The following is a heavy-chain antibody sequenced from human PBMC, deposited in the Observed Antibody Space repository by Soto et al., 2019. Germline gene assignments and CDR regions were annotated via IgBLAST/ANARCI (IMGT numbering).Heavy chain of an antibody. D-gene: IGHD6-13*01. Sequence: QVPLVQSGAEVKKPGASVKVSCKASGYTFTSYGISWVRQAPGQGLEWMGWISAYNGNTNYAQKLQGRVTMTTDTSTSRAYMEVRSLRSDDTAVYYCARVWDLALSSSWVGWFDPWGQGPLVSVSS. CDR3: ARVWDLALSSSWVGWFDP. J-gene: IGHJ5*02. CDR1: GYTFTSYG. CDR2: ISAYNGNT. V-gene: IGHV1-18*01.